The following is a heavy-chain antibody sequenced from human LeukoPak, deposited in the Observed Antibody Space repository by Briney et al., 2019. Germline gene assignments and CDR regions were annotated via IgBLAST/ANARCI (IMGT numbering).Heavy chain of an antibody. CDR1: GFTFSSYG. J-gene: IGHJ5*02. Sequence: PGGSLRLSCAASGFTFSSYGMHWVRQAPGKGLEWVAFIRYVGSNKYYADSVKGRFTTSRDNSKNTLYLQMNSLRAEDTAVYYCAKDHMRYCSGTRCYGNNWFDPWGQGTLVTVSS. D-gene: IGHD2-2*01. CDR3: AKDHMRYCSGTRCYGNNWFDP. CDR2: IRYVGSNK. V-gene: IGHV3-30*02.